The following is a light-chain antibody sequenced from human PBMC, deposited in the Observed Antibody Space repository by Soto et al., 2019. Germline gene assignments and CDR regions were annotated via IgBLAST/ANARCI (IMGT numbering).Light chain of an antibody. CDR3: SSYTSSSIDYV. CDR2: EVS. Sequence: QSALTQPASVSGSRGQSITISCTGTSSDVGGYNYVSWYQQQPGKAPKLMIYEVSNRPSGVSNRFSGSKSGNTASLTISGLQAEDEADYYCSSYTSSSIDYVFGTGTKVTVL. V-gene: IGLV2-14*01. J-gene: IGLJ1*01. CDR1: SSDVGGYNY.